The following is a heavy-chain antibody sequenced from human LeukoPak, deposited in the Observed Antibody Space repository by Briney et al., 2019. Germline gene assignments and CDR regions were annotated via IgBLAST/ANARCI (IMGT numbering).Heavy chain of an antibody. CDR3: ARAGLWNS. J-gene: IGHJ5*02. CDR2: INHSGST. CDR1: GGYFSGYY. Sequence: PSETLSLTCAVYGGYFSGYYWSWIPQPPGKGLEGIGEINHSGSTNYNPSLKRRVTISVDTSKNQFSLKLSSVTAAGTAVYYCARAGLWNSWGQGTLVTVSS. D-gene: IGHD1-1*01. V-gene: IGHV4-34*01.